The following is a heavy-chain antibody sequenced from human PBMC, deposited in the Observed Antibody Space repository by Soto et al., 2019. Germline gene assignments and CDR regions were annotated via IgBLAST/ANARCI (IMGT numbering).Heavy chain of an antibody. CDR3: ARSDGRY. J-gene: IGHJ4*02. V-gene: IGHV4-59*01. CDR1: GGPMSSFY. CDR2: VYYSGST. Sequence: SETLSLTCTVSGGPMSSFYWSWIRQPPGKGLEWIGYVYYSGSTNYNPSLKSRVTMSVDLSKNQFSLKLSSVTAADTAVYYCARSDGRYWGQGTLVT.